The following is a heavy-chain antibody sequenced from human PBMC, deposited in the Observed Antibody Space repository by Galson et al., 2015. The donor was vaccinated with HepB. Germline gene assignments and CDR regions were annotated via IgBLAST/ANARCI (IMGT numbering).Heavy chain of an antibody. D-gene: IGHD6-19*01. CDR1: GFTFSRYA. J-gene: IGHJ4*02. CDR3: ARSPAGAAYFDF. Sequence: SLRLSCAGSGFTFSRYALHWVRQAPGKGLECVVLRDSVKGRFTISRDNYKNTLYLHMKGLRDEDTAIYYCARSPAGAAYFDFWGQGTLVTVST. V-gene: IGHV3-33*01.